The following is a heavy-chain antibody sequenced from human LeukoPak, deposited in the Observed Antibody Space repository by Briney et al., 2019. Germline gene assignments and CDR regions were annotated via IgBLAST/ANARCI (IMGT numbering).Heavy chain of an antibody. D-gene: IGHD2-15*01. V-gene: IGHV3-66*01. Sequence: GGSLRLSCAASGFTVSGNYMSWVRQAPGKGLEWVSVIYSGGSTYYADSVKGRFTISRDNSKNTLYLQMNSLRAEDTAVYYCARGDCSGGSCYFDYWGQGTLVTVSS. CDR1: GFTVSGNY. CDR3: ARGDCSGGSCYFDY. CDR2: IYSGGST. J-gene: IGHJ4*02.